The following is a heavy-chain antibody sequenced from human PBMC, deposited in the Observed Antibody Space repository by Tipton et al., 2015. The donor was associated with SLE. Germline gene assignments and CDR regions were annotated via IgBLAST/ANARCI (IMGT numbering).Heavy chain of an antibody. CDR1: GFTFSNYD. D-gene: IGHD4-17*01. Sequence: SLRLSCAASGFTFSNYDMHWVRQAPGKGLEWVAVISYDGSNKYYADSVKGRFTISRDNAKNSLYLQINNLRAEDTAVYYCARDEDYGDSYFDYWGQGTLVTVSS. CDR3: ARDEDYGDSYFDY. J-gene: IGHJ4*02. V-gene: IGHV3-30*03. CDR2: ISYDGSNK.